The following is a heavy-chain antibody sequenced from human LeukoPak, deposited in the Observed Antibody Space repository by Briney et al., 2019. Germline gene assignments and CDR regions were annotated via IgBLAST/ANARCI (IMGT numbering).Heavy chain of an antibody. CDR3: ARVRMGATNWFDP. V-gene: IGHV3-30*03. Sequence: GGSLRLSCAASGFTFSSYGMHWVRQAPGKGLEWVAVISYDGSNKYYADSVKGRFTISRDNSKDTLYLQMNSLRAEDTAVYYCARVRMGATNWFDPWGQGTLVTVSS. J-gene: IGHJ5*02. CDR2: ISYDGSNK. CDR1: GFTFSSYG. D-gene: IGHD1-26*01.